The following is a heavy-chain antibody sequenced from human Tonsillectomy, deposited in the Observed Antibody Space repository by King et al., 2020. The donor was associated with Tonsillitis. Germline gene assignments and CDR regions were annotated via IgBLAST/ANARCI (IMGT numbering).Heavy chain of an antibody. D-gene: IGHD3-22*01. CDR1: GYSISSGYY. CDR3: ARAGYYDSNDFDY. J-gene: IGHJ4*02. Sequence: VQLQESGPGLVKPSETLSLTCTVSGYSISSGYYWGWIRQPPGKGLEWIGSIYHSGSTYYNPSLKSRVTISVDTSKNQFSLKLSSVTAADTAVYYCARAGYYDSNDFDYWGQGTLVTVSS. V-gene: IGHV4-38-2*02. CDR2: IYHSGST.